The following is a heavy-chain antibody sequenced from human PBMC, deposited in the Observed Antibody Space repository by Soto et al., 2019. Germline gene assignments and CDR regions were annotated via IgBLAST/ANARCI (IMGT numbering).Heavy chain of an antibody. CDR3: VKDVRREGYKIFDY. D-gene: IGHD5-12*01. Sequence: GGSLRLSCAASGFTFSSYGMHWVRQAPGKGLEWVAVISYDGSNKYYADSVKGRFTISRDNSKNTLYLQMDSLRAEDTAVYYCVKDVRREGYKIFDYWGQGILVTVSS. CDR2: ISYDGSNK. J-gene: IGHJ4*02. CDR1: GFTFSSYG. V-gene: IGHV3-30*18.